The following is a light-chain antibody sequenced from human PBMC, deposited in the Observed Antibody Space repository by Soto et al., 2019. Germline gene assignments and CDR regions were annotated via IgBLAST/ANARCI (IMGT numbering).Light chain of an antibody. J-gene: IGKJ5*01. CDR3: QQYSNWPPAST. Sequence: IVLTQSPATLSVSPGERATLSCRATETISTNLGWFKCKPGQPPRLILXXASXRATGVPDRFSGSGSGTEFTLIISSLQSEDVALEYCQQYSNWPPASTFGQGTRLEIK. CDR2: XAS. CDR1: ETISTN. V-gene: IGKV3-15*01.